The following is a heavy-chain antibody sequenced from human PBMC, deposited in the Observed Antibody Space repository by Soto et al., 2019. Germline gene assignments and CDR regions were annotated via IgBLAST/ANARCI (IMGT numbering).Heavy chain of an antibody. CDR1: GGIFGSHG. J-gene: IGHJ3*01. CDR2: FIPIFRTL. V-gene: IGHV1-69*01. CDR3: VRDRRIYYSDPHDEFVASDYEV. D-gene: IGHD3-22*01. Sequence: QVQLIQSEAEVKKPGSSVRVSCTASGGIFGSHGFSWVRQAPGQRLEWVGGFIPIFRTLTYTEKFQARVRIAADESTNKVYLDLSSLTSEDTDVYYCVRDRRIYYSDPHDEFVASDYEVWGQGTMVSVSS.